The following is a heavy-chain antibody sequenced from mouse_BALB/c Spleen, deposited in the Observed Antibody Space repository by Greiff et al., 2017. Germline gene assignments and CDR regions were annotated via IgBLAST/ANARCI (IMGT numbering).Heavy chain of an antibody. CDR1: GFSLSTSGMC. V-gene: IGHV8-8*01. CDR3: ARILYGSSYDYAMDY. Sequence: QVTLKESGPGILKPSQTLSLTCSFSGFSLSTSGMCVGWIRQPSGKGLEWLAHIWWDDDKYYNPSLKSRLTISKDTSRNQVFLKITSVDTADTATYYCARILYGSSYDYAMDYWGQGTSVTVSS. D-gene: IGHD1-1*01. CDR2: IWWDDDK. J-gene: IGHJ4*01.